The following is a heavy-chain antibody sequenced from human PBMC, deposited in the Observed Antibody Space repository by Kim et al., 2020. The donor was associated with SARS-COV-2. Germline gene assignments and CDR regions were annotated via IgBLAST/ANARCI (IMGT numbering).Heavy chain of an antibody. Sequence: YSPSFQGHVTISADKSISTAYLQWSSLKASDTAMYYCARKLGYSSGPIDYWGQGTLVTVSS. J-gene: IGHJ4*02. D-gene: IGHD6-19*01. V-gene: IGHV5-10-1*01. CDR3: ARKLGYSSGPIDY.